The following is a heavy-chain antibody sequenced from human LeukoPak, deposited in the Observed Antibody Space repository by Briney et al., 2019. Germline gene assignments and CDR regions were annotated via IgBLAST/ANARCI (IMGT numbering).Heavy chain of an antibody. J-gene: IGHJ4*02. CDR3: ARLVNGGSSYFDY. CDR1: GFTVSSNY. CDR2: IYSGGST. Sequence: GGSLRPSCAASGFTVSSNYMSWVRQAPGKGLEWVSVIYSGGSTYYADSVKGRFTISRDNSKNTLYLQVDSLRAEDTAVYYCARLVNGGSSYFDYWGQGTLVTVSS. D-gene: IGHD4-23*01. V-gene: IGHV3-53*01.